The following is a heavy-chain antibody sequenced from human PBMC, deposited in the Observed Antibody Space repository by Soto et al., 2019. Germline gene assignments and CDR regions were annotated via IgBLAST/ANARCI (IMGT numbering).Heavy chain of an antibody. D-gene: IGHD2-2*01. J-gene: IGHJ4*02. CDR1: GGSIGSGGYS. Sequence: PSETLSLTCAVSGGSIGSGGYSWSWIRQPPGKGLEWIGYIYHSGSTYYNPSLKSRVTISVDRSKNQFSLKLSSVTAADTAVYYCAREVSYCSSTSCPHHYFDYWGQGTLVTVSS. CDR3: AREVSYCSSTSCPHHYFDY. V-gene: IGHV4-30-2*01. CDR2: IYHSGST.